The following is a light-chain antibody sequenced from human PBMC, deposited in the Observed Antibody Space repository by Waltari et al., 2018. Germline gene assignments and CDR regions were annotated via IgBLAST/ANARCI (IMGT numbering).Light chain of an antibody. CDR2: ETS. V-gene: IGKV3-15*01. CDR3: QQYNSWST. J-gene: IGKJ1*01. Sequence: EIVMTQPPATLSVSPGERATLSCRASQSISSNMAWYQQKPGQAPRLLFYETSTRATGIPARFSGGGSGTEFTLTISSLQSEDFAVYYCQQYNSWSTFGQGTKVEIK. CDR1: QSISSN.